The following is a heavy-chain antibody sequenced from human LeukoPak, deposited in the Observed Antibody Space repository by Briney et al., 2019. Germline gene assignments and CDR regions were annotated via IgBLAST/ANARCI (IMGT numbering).Heavy chain of an antibody. CDR3: ARGLSSSSIHPLGY. J-gene: IGHJ4*02. CDR1: GFTFSSYE. D-gene: IGHD6-6*01. V-gene: IGHV3-48*03. CDR2: ISSSGSTI. Sequence: GGSLRLSCAASGFTFSSYEMNWVRQAPGKGLEWVSYISSSGSTIYYADSVKGRFTISRDNAKNSLYLQMNSLRAEDTAVYYCARGLSSSSIHPLGYWGQGTLVTVSS.